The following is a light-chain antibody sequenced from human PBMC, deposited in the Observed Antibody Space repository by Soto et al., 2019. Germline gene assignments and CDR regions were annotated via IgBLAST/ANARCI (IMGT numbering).Light chain of an antibody. CDR2: EVS. J-gene: IGLJ2*01. CDR1: SSDVGGYNY. Sequence: QSALTQPPSASGSPGQSVTISCTGTSSDVGGYNYVSWYQQHPGKAPKLMISEVSKRPSGVPDRFSGSKSGNTASLTVSGHQAEDEAEYYCSSFAGNNNLVFGGGTKLTVL. V-gene: IGLV2-8*01. CDR3: SSFAGNNNLV.